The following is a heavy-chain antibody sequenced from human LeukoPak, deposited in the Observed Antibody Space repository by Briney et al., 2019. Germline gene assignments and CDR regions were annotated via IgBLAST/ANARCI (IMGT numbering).Heavy chain of an antibody. CDR2: ISYDGSNK. Sequence: PGRSLRLSWAASGFTFSSYGMHWVRQAPGKGLEWVAVISYDGSNKYYADSVKGRFTISRDNSKNTLYLQMNSLRAEDTAVYYCAKDDYYYYGMDVWGQGTTVTVSS. V-gene: IGHV3-30*18. CDR1: GFTFSSYG. CDR3: AKDDYYYYGMDV. J-gene: IGHJ6*02.